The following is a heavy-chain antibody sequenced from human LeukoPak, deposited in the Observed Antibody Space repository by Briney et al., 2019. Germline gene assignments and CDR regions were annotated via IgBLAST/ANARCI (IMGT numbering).Heavy chain of an antibody. D-gene: IGHD3-10*01. CDR1: GFTFSSYG. CDR2: IRYDGSNK. V-gene: IGHV3-30*02. CDR3: AKGRSYYGSGAFDP. J-gene: IGHJ5*02. Sequence: GGSLRLSCAASGFTFSSYGMHWVRQAPGKGLEWVAFIRYDGSNKYYADSVKGRFTISRDNSKNTLYLQMNSLRAGDTAVYYCAKGRSYYGSGAFDPWGQGTLVTVSS.